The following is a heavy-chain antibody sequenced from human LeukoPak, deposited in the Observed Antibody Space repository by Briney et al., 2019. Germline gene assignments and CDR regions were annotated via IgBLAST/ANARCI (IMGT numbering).Heavy chain of an antibody. CDR3: ARGRSTASLLFDY. CDR2: IYTSGST. J-gene: IGHJ4*02. D-gene: IGHD6-6*01. Sequence: PSETLSLTCTVSGGSISNTNYYWSWLRQPAGRGLEWIGRIYTSGSTNYNPSLKSRVTISVDTSKNQFSLKLSSVTAADTAVYYCARGRSTASLLFDYWGQGTLVSVSS. V-gene: IGHV4-61*02. CDR1: GGSISNTNYY.